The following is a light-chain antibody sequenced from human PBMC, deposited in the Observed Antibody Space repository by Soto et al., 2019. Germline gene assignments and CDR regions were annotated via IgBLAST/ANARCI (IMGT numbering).Light chain of an antibody. J-gene: IGLJ2*01. Sequence: QSVLTQPPSASGTPGQRVTISCSGSSSNIGRNTVNWLQQLPGTAPKILIYTNNQRPSGVPYRFSGSKSGTSASLAISERQSEDEGGYYCAAGDDSLNGVVFGGGTKLTVL. CDR1: SSNIGRNT. CDR3: AAGDDSLNGVV. V-gene: IGLV1-44*01. CDR2: TNN.